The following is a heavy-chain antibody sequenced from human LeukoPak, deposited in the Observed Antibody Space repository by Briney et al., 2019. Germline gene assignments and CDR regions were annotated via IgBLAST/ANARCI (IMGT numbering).Heavy chain of an antibody. CDR3: ARDPPIGYYYYYMDV. CDR2: IYYSGST. V-gene: IGHV4-39*07. CDR1: GGSISSSSYY. Sequence: SETLSLTCTVSGGSISSSSYYWGWIRQPPGKGLEWIGSIYYSGSTYHNPSLKSRVTISVDTSKNQFSLKLSSVTAADTAVYYCARDPPIGYYYYYMDVWGKGTTVTVSS. J-gene: IGHJ6*03. D-gene: IGHD1-26*01.